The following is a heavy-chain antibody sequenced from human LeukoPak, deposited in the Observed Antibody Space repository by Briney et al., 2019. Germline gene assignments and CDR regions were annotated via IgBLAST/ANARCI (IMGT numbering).Heavy chain of an antibody. D-gene: IGHD1-26*01. J-gene: IGHJ4*02. CDR3: ARERVEWELLRYFDY. V-gene: IGHV7-4-1*02. CDR1: GYTFTSYA. CDR2: INTNTGNP. Sequence: SVKVSCKASGYTFTSYAMKWVGQAPGQGGEWRGGINTNTGNPTYAQGFTGRFVFSLDTSVSTAYLQISSLKAEDTAVYYCARERVEWELLRYFDYWGQGTLVTVSS.